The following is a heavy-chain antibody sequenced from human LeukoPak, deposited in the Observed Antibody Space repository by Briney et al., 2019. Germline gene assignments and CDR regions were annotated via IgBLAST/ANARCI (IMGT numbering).Heavy chain of an antibody. D-gene: IGHD6-6*01. J-gene: IGHJ3*02. Sequence: PSETLSLTCTVSGGSISSYYWSWIRQPPGKGLEWIGYIYYSGSTNYNPSLKSRVTISVDTSKNQFSLKLSSVTAADTAVYYCARQTKYSSDAFDIWGQGTMVTVSS. CDR2: IYYSGST. CDR1: GGSISSYY. V-gene: IGHV4-59*08. CDR3: ARQTKYSSDAFDI.